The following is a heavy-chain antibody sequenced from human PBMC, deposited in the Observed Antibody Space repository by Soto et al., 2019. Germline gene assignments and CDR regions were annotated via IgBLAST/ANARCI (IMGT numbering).Heavy chain of an antibody. CDR2: ISYDGSNK. V-gene: IGHV3-30-3*01. CDR1: GFTFSSYA. J-gene: IGHJ4*02. D-gene: IGHD3-16*01. Sequence: GGSLRLSCAASGFTFSSYAMHWVRQAPGKGLEWVAVISYDGSNKYYADSVKGRFTISRDNSKNTLYLQMNSLRAEDTAVYYCARGPGGDGYNYFDYWGQGTLVTVSS. CDR3: ARGPGGDGYNYFDY.